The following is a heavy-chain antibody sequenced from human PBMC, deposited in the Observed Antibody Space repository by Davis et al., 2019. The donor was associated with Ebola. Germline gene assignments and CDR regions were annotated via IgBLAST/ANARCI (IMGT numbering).Heavy chain of an antibody. CDR1: GYTFTSYG. Sequence: AASVKVSCKASGYTFTSYGITWVRQAPGQGLEWMGWINPHNGNTNYAQNVQGRVIMTSDTATTTAYMEVGSLRSDDTAVYYCARDRGITIFGVVTYYYGMDVWGKGTTVTVSS. CDR3: ARDRGITIFGVVTYYYGMDV. D-gene: IGHD3-3*01. J-gene: IGHJ6*04. CDR2: INPHNGNT. V-gene: IGHV1-18*04.